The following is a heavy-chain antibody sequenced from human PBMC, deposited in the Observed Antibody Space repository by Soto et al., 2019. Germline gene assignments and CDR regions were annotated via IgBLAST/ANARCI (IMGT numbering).Heavy chain of an antibody. J-gene: IGHJ4*02. V-gene: IGHV1-8*01. CDR1: GYTFTSYD. CDR3: ARGRIYCSSTSCYTYYFDY. D-gene: IGHD2-2*02. Sequence: ASVKVSCKASGYTFTSYDINWVRQATGQGLEWMGWMNPNSGNTGYAQKFQGRVTMTRNTSISTAYMELSSLRSEDTAVYYCARGRIYCSSTSCYTYYFDYWGQGTLVTVSS. CDR2: MNPNSGNT.